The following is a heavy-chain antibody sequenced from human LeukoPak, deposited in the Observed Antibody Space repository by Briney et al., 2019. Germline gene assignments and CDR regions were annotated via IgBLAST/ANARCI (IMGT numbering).Heavy chain of an antibody. CDR2: INHSGST. Sequence: SETLSLTCAVYGGSFSGYYWSWIRQPPGKGLEWIGEINHSGSTNYNPSLKSRVTISVDTSKNQFSLKLSSVTAADTAVYYCARGSTTVNYYYYGMDVWGQGTTVTVSS. CDR1: GGSFSGYY. V-gene: IGHV4-34*01. J-gene: IGHJ6*02. D-gene: IGHD4-11*01. CDR3: ARGSTTVNYYYYGMDV.